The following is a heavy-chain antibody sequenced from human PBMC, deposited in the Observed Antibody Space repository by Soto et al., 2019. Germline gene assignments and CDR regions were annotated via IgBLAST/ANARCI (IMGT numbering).Heavy chain of an antibody. V-gene: IGHV5-51*03. CDR3: VGMGFSGGGYLSYYYYGMDI. CDR2: IYPDESDT. D-gene: IGHD5-12*01. Sequence: EVQLVQSGAEVKEPGESLKISCKGSGYSFTKYWIGWVRQMPGKGLEWMAIIYPDESDTRYSPSFQGQVTISADKSIXAXYPXGSSLKAADTAMYYGVGMGFSGGGYLSYYYYGMDIWCQGTTVTGSS. J-gene: IGHJ6*02. CDR1: GYSFTKYW.